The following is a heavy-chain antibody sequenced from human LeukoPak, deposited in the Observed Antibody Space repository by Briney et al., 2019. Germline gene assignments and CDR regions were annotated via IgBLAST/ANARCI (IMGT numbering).Heavy chain of an antibody. D-gene: IGHD3-22*01. V-gene: IGHV3-7*03. Sequence: PGGSLRLSCAASGFTFSRHWMTWVRQAPGKGLEWVANIKHDGSEKNYVDSAKGRFTISRDNVKNSLYLQMNSLRAEDTAVYYCATPLDYYDRSDSHQGGDWGQGTLVTVSS. CDR3: ATPLDYYDRSDSHQGGD. J-gene: IGHJ4*02. CDR1: GFTFSRHW. CDR2: IKHDGSEK.